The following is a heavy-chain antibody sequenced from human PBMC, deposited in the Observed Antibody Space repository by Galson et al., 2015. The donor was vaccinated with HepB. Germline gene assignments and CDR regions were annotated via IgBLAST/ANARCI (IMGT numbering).Heavy chain of an antibody. D-gene: IGHD1-14*01. CDR3: VKNRDRRPDY. V-gene: IGHV3-64D*09. CDR2: ISSGGST. J-gene: IGHJ4*02. CDR1: GFTFSNFA. Sequence: SLRLSCAASGFTFSNFAMHWVRQAPGKGLEYVSAISSGGSTYSADSVQGRFTISRDNSRNTLYLQMSSLRPEDTALYYCVKNRDRRPDYWGQGTLVTVSS.